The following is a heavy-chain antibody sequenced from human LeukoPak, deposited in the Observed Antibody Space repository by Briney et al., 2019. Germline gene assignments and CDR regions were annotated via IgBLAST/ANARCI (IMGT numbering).Heavy chain of an antibody. CDR1: GFTFSSYD. Sequence: PGGSLRLSCAASGFTFSSYDMHWVRQAPGKGLEWVAVIWYDGSNKYYADSVKGRFTISRDNSKNTLYLQMNSLRAEDTAVYYCAKDRGSGWNGPDYWGQGTLVTVSS. V-gene: IGHV3-33*06. CDR2: IWYDGSNK. J-gene: IGHJ4*02. CDR3: AKDRGSGWNGPDY. D-gene: IGHD6-19*01.